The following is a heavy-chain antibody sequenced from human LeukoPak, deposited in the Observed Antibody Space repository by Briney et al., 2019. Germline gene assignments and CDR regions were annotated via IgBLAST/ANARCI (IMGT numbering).Heavy chain of an antibody. CDR2: IIPIFGTA. CDR1: GGTFSSYA. Sequence: SVKVSCKASGGTFSSYAISWVRQAPGQGLEWMGGIIPIFGTANYAQKFQCRVTITADESTSTAYMELSSLRSEDTAVYYCARGTVVVVPAGYYYMDVWGKGTTVTVSS. CDR3: ARGTVVVVPAGYYYMDV. D-gene: IGHD2-2*01. V-gene: IGHV1-69*13. J-gene: IGHJ6*03.